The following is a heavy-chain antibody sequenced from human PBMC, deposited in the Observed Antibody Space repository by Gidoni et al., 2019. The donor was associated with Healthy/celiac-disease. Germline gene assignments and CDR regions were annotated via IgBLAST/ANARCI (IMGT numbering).Heavy chain of an antibody. CDR3: TTRGTTVTTVGSGYFDS. V-gene: IGHV3-15*01. J-gene: IGHJ4*02. CDR1: GVTVSNDW. CDR2: IKINTVGGTT. Sequence: EVQLVEAGGGVVKPGGSRRLGCAASGVTVSNDWRGWVRQAPGKGLAWVGRIKINTVGGTTAYAAPLKGRFTISSDDSHNTLYLQMNSLHPEDTAVYYCTTRGTTVTTVGSGYFDSWGQGTLVTVSS. D-gene: IGHD4-17*01.